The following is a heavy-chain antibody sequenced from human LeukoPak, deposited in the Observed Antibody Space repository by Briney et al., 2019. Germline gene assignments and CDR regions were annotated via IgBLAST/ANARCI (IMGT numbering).Heavy chain of an antibody. J-gene: IGHJ4*02. CDR2: IYYSGST. CDR1: GGSISSYY. V-gene: IGHV4-59*01. CDR3: ARGMVATGFDY. D-gene: IGHD5-12*01. Sequence: SETLSLTCTVSGGSISSYYWSWIRQPPGKGLEWIGYIYYSGSTNYNPSLKSRVTISVDTSKNQFSLKLSSVTAADTAVYYCARGMVATGFDYWGQGTQVTVSS.